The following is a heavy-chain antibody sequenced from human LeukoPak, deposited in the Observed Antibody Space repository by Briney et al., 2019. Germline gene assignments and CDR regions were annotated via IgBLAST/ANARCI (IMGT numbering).Heavy chain of an antibody. CDR2: TYYRSKWYN. CDR1: GDSVSSNSAT. V-gene: IGHV6-1*01. J-gene: IGHJ4*02. CDR3: AAGTALRGFYYFDY. D-gene: IGHD6-19*01. Sequence: SQTLSLTFAISGDSVSSNSATWNWIRQSPSRGLEWLGRTYYRSKWYNDYAVSVKSRTTINPDTSKNQVSLQLNSVTPEDTAVYYCAAGTALRGFYYFDYWGQGTLVTVSS.